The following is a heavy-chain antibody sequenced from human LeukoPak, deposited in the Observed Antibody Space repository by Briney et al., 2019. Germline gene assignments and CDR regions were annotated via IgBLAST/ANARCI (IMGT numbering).Heavy chain of an antibody. J-gene: IGHJ4*02. V-gene: IGHV3-30-3*01. D-gene: IGHD3-10*01. CDR2: ISYDGSNK. Sequence: GGPLRLSCAASGFTFSSYAMHWVRQAPGKGLEWVAVISYDGSNKYYADSVKGRFTISRDNSKNTLYLQMNSLRAEDTAVYYCARVDSPRGTGYFDYWGQGTLVTVSS. CDR1: GFTFSSYA. CDR3: ARVDSPRGTGYFDY.